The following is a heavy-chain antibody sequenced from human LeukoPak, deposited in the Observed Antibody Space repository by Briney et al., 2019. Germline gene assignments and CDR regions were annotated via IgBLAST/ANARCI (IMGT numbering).Heavy chain of an antibody. V-gene: IGHV1-18*01. D-gene: IGHD6-19*01. CDR1: GYTFTSYG. CDR3: ATIAVAGTFFDY. Sequence: ASVTVSCTASGYTFTSYGISWVRQAPGQGLEWMGWISAYNGNTNYAQKLQGRVTMTTDTSTSTAYMELRSLRSDDTAVYYCATIAVAGTFFDYWGQGTLVTVSS. CDR2: ISAYNGNT. J-gene: IGHJ4*02.